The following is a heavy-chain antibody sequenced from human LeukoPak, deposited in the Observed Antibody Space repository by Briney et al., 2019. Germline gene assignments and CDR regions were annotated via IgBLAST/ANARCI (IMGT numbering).Heavy chain of an antibody. V-gene: IGHV6-1*01. CDR1: GDSVSSNSGA. J-gene: IGHJ4*02. Sequence: SQTLSLTCAISGDSVSSNSGAWNWIRQSPSRGPEWLGRTYYRSKWYNGYAVSVKSRITINPDTSKNQFSLHLNSVTPEDTAVYYCVGGPGSLLHWGQGILVTVSS. CDR3: VGGPGSLLH. CDR2: TYYRSKWYN.